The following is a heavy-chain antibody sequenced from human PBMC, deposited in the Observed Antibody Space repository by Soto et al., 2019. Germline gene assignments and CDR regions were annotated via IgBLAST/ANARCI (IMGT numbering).Heavy chain of an antibody. CDR1: AGTCSSYA. D-gene: IGHD2-15*01. J-gene: IGHJ6*02. V-gene: IGHV1-69*06. Sequence: QVQLVQSGAELKKPGSSVKVSCKASAGTCSSYAISWVRQAPGQGLEWMGGIIPMFGSPNYAQKFLGRATITADKSTRTAYMELNRLRFEDTAVYYCARATVVVVAARYHYYAMDAWGQGTTVTVSS. CDR2: IIPMFGSP. CDR3: ARATVVVVAARYHYYAMDA.